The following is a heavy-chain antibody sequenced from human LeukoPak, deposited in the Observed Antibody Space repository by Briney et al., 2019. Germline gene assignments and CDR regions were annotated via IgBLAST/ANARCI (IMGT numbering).Heavy chain of an antibody. CDR2: IYTSGST. D-gene: IGHD2-15*01. Sequence: SETLSLTCTVSGGSISSYYWSWIWQPAGKGLEWIGRIYTSGSTNYNPSLKSRVTMSVDTSKNQFSLKLSSVTAADTAVYYCARSGPNCSGGSCYYRRAFDIWGQGTMVTVSS. CDR1: GGSISSYY. J-gene: IGHJ3*02. CDR3: ARSGPNCSGGSCYYRRAFDI. V-gene: IGHV4-4*07.